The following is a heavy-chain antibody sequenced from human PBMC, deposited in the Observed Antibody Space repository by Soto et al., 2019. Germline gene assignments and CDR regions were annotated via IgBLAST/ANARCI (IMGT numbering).Heavy chain of an antibody. J-gene: IGHJ5*02. CDR1: GGTFSSYA. CDR2: IIPIFGTA. V-gene: IGHV1-69*06. D-gene: IGHD3-22*01. Sequence: SVKVSCKASGGTFSSYAISWVRQAPGQGLEWMGGIIPIFGTANYAQKFQGRVTITADKSTSTAYMELSSLRSEDTAVYYCARDGLSVYYDSSGYYSNWFDPWGQGTLVTVSS. CDR3: ARDGLSVYYDSSGYYSNWFDP.